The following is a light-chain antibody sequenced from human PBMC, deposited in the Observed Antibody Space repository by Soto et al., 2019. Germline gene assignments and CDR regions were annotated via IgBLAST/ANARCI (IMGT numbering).Light chain of an antibody. Sequence: DIQMTQSPSSLSASVGDRVTISCRASQSITNYLNWYQQKPGKAPELLIYGASNLLSGLPSRFSGTGSGADFTLTISSLQPEDSATYYCQQYYDFRTFGQGTKVDIK. CDR3: QQYYDFRT. CDR2: GAS. J-gene: IGKJ1*01. CDR1: QSITNY. V-gene: IGKV1-39*01.